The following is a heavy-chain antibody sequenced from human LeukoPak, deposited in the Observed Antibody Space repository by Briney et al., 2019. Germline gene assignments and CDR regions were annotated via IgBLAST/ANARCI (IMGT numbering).Heavy chain of an antibody. J-gene: IGHJ4*02. CDR3: SCVGGIIY. V-gene: IGHV1-2*02. CDR1: GYTFTGHS. Sequence: ASVKVSCKASGYTFTGHSMHWVRQAPGHALEWMGWINPNSGGTYYAQKFRGRVTMTRDTSISTTYMELSGLKSDDTAVYYCSCVGGIIYWGQGTLVTVSS. D-gene: IGHD3-16*02. CDR2: INPNSGGT.